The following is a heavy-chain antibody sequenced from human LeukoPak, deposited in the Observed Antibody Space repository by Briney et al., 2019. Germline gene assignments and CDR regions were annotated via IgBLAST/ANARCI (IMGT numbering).Heavy chain of an antibody. CDR1: GFTFSSYS. Sequence: GGSLRLSCAASGFTFSSYSMNWVRQAPGKGLEWVSSISSSSSYIYYADSVKGRFTISRDNAKNSLYLQMNSLTAEDTAVYYCARDRVVVPAAIDVMTPYYYYYYGMDVWGQGTTVTVSS. J-gene: IGHJ6*02. D-gene: IGHD2-2*02. V-gene: IGHV3-21*01. CDR3: ARDRVVVPAAIDVMTPYYYYYYGMDV. CDR2: ISSSSSYI.